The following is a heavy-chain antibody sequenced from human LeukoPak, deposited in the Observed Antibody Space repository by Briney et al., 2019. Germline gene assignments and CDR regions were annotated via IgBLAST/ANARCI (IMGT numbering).Heavy chain of an antibody. V-gene: IGHV3-9*01. Sequence: PGGSLRLSCAASGFTFDDYAMHWVRQAPGKGLEWVSGISWNSGSIGYADSVKGRFTISRDNAKNSLYLQMNSLRAEDTAVYYCAKDSTYYYGSGSYYNLDYWGQGTLVTVSS. CDR1: GFTFDDYA. D-gene: IGHD3-10*01. CDR3: AKDSTYYYGSGSYYNLDY. J-gene: IGHJ4*02. CDR2: ISWNSGSI.